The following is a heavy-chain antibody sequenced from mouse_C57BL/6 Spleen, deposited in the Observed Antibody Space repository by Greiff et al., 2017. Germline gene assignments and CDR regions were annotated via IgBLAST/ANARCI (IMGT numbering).Heavy chain of an antibody. CDR2: IRSKSNNYAT. V-gene: IGHV10-1*01. J-gene: IGHJ4*01. CDR3: VRLPLGGRGYAMDY. CDR1: GFSFNTYA. D-gene: IGHD3-3*01. Sequence: EVKLVESGGGLVQPKGSLKLSCAASGFSFNTYAMNWVRQAPGKGLEWVARIRSKSNNYATYYADSVKDRFTISRDDSESMLYLQMNNLKTEDTAMYYWVRLPLGGRGYAMDYWGQGTSVTVSS.